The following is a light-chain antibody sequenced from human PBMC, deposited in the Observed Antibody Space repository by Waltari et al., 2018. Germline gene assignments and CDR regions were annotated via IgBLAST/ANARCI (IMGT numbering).Light chain of an antibody. CDR3: QQSYSTPLVT. J-gene: IGKJ4*01. V-gene: IGKV1-39*01. Sequence: DIQMTQSPSSLSASVGDRVTITCRANQSISSYLNWYQQKPGKAPKLLIYAASSLQSGVPSRFSGSGSGTDFTLTISSLQPEDFATYYCQQSYSTPLVTFGGGTKVEIK. CDR2: AAS. CDR1: QSISSY.